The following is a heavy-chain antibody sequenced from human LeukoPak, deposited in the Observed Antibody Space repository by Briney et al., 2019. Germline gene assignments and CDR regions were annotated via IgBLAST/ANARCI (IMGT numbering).Heavy chain of an antibody. J-gene: IGHJ4*02. CDR1: GFTFSSYL. Sequence: GESLRLSCASSGFTFSSYLMHWVRQAPGKGLVWVSRINSDASSKSYADSVKGRFTISRDNSKNTLYLQMNSLRAEDTAVYYCVRDAYDSSGFYRDYWGQGTLVTVSS. CDR2: INSDASSK. CDR3: VRDAYDSSGFYRDY. D-gene: IGHD3-22*01. V-gene: IGHV3-74*01.